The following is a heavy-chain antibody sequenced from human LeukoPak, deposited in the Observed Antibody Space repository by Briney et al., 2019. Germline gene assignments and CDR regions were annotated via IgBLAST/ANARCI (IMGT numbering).Heavy chain of an antibody. J-gene: IGHJ5*02. V-gene: IGHV3-74*01. CDR1: GFTFSSYV. Sequence: GGSLRLSCETAGFTFSSYVMHWVRRTPGKGLVWVSRISHDGIISYVDSVKGRFTISRDNAKNTLTLQMNSLRVEDTAVYYCARSRDGYGWFDPWGQGTLVTVSS. CDR2: ISHDGII. CDR3: ARSRDGYGWFDP. D-gene: IGHD5-24*01.